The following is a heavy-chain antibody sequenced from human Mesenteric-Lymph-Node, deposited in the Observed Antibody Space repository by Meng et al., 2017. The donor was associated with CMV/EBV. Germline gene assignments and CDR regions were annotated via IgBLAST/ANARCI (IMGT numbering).Heavy chain of an antibody. CDR2: IYYSGST. CDR1: GYSISSGYY. Sequence: SETLSLTCSVSGYSISSGYYWGWIRQPPGKGLEWIGYIYYSGSTNYNPSLKSRVTISVDTSKNQFSLKLSSVTAADTAVYYCARGVAVAGGWFDPWGQGTLVTVSS. V-gene: IGHV4-61*01. CDR3: ARGVAVAGGWFDP. D-gene: IGHD6-19*01. J-gene: IGHJ5*02.